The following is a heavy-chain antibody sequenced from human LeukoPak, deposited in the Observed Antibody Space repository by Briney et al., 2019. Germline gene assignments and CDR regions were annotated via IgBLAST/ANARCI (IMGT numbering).Heavy chain of an antibody. Sequence: GGSLRLSCASSGFTFSRYDIHWVRQAPGKGLEWVAAISFDEINKKYADCVKARFTTSRDNSKNTLYLQMNSLRAEDTAVYYCARDPAYGSVTYLDFWGQGTMLTVSS. J-gene: IGHJ4*02. CDR3: ARDPAYGSVTYLDF. V-gene: IGHV3-30-3*01. CDR2: ISFDEINK. D-gene: IGHD3-10*01. CDR1: GFTFSRYD.